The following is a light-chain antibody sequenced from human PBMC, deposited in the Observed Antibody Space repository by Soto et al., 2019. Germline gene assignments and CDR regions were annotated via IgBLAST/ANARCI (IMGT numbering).Light chain of an antibody. CDR2: EVS. CDR3: GSYTGNIYV. CDR1: SGDVGGYKF. V-gene: IGLV2-14*01. J-gene: IGLJ1*01. Sequence: QLVLTQPASVSGSPGQSITIYCTGTSGDVGGYKFVSWYQQHPGKAPKLMIYEVSNRPSGVSSRFSGSKSGNTASLTISGLQAEDEADNFCGSYTGNIYVFGNGTKLTVL.